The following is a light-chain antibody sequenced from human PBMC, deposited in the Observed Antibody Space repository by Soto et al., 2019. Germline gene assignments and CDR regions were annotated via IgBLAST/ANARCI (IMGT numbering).Light chain of an antibody. J-gene: IGKJ1*01. V-gene: IGKV1-6*01. Sequence: AIQSTQSPASLSSYLVDIVTITCRASQGIRKDLGWYQVKPGKAPKLLIYAASTLQSGVPSRFSGSASGTDFTLTISSLQPEDFATYYCLQDYNYPRTFGQGTKVDIK. CDR2: AAS. CDR1: QGIRKD. CDR3: LQDYNYPRT.